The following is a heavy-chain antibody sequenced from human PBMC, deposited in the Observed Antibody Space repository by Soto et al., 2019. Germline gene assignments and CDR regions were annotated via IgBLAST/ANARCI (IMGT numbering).Heavy chain of an antibody. CDR1: GFTFTNYK. Sequence: GGSLRLSCAASGFTFTNYKMNWVRQAPGKGLEWVSSISSGDSYIYYADSVKGRFTISRDDAKNSVYLQMSSLRGEDTGVYYCVRDSSQRDVWGQGTRVTVSS. CDR3: VRDSSQRDV. CDR2: ISSGDSYI. J-gene: IGHJ6*02. V-gene: IGHV3-21*01.